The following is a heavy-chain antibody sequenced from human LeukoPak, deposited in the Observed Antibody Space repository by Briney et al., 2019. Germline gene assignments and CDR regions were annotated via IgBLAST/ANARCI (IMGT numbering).Heavy chain of an antibody. V-gene: IGHV3-74*01. J-gene: IGHJ4*02. Sequence: GGSLRLSCAASGFSFGSHWMHWVRLAPGKGLVWVSRINTDGSTTTYADSVKGRFTISRDNAKNTLYLQMGSLRAEDMAVYYCARSPALFGSDYWGQGTLVTVSS. CDR3: ARSPALFGSDY. CDR1: GFSFGSHW. CDR2: INTDGSTT. D-gene: IGHD1-26*01.